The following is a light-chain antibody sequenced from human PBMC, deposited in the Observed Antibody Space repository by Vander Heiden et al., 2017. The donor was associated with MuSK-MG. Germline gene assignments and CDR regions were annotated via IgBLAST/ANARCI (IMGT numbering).Light chain of an antibody. V-gene: IGKV1-9*01. Sequence: DIHLTESPSFLPDSVGDSVTITCRVSESSSSYLAGYQQKPGKSPKLLIYAASTLHSGVPSRFSGSGSGTEFTLKISRVEPEDFAIYYCMQVQSYPCTFGQGTKVEIK. CDR2: AAS. CDR3: MQVQSYPCT. J-gene: IGKJ1*01. CDR1: ESSSSY.